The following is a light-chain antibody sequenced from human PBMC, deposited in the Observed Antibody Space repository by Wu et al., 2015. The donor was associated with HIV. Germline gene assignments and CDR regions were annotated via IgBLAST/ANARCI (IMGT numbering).Light chain of an antibody. V-gene: IGKV1-8*01. CDR3: QQYYNSPPWT. J-gene: IGKJ1*01. CDR1: QNINTS. CDR2: ATS. Sequence: AIRITQSPSPLSASTGDRVTITCRASQNINTSLAWYQQKPGKAPNLLLYATSTLQSGVPSRFSGSGSGTDFTLTINCLQSEDFATYYCQQYYNSPPWTFGQGTKVEIK.